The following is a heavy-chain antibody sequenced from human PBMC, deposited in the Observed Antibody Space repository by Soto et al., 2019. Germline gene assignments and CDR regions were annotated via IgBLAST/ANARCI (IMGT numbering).Heavy chain of an antibody. Sequence: QITLKESGPPLVKPTQTLTLTCTFSGFSLSTSGVGVGWIRQPPGKALEWLALIYWDDDKRYSPSLKSRLTITNDNSKYLLALTITNMAHGDPATYHCARGPRPPADSSRYHPDNWFDPWGHGTLVTVSS. CDR3: ARGPRPPADSSRYHPDNWFDP. D-gene: IGHD3-22*01. CDR1: GFSLSTSGVG. V-gene: IGHV2-5*02. J-gene: IGHJ5*02. CDR2: IYWDDDK.